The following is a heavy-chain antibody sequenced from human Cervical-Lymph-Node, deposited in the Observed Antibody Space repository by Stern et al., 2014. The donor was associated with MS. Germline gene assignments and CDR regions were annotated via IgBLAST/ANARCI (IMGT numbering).Heavy chain of an antibody. V-gene: IGHV1-2*06. CDR1: GYTFTGYY. CDR2: INPNSGGT. CDR3: ARDSGWYDLHAFDY. D-gene: IGHD6-19*01. Sequence: QMQLVQSGAEVKKPGASVKVSCKASGYTFTGYYMHWVRQAPGQGLEWMGRINPNSGGTNYAQKFQGRVTMTRDTSISTAYMELSRLRSDDTAVYYCARDSGWYDLHAFDYWGQGTLVTVSS. J-gene: IGHJ4*02.